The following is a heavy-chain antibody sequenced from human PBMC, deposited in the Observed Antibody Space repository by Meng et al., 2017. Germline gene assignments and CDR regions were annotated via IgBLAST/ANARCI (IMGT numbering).Heavy chain of an antibody. D-gene: IGHD3-9*01. Sequence: ASVKVSCKASGYTFTGYYMHWVRQAPGQGREWRGRINPNSGGTNYAQKLQGRVTMTRDTSISTAYMELSRLRSDDTAVYYCARDDYDILTGYYRTLDYWGQGNPVTGAS. CDR3: ARDDYDILTGYYRTLDY. V-gene: IGHV1-2*06. CDR1: GYTFTGYY. CDR2: INPNSGGT. J-gene: IGHJ4*02.